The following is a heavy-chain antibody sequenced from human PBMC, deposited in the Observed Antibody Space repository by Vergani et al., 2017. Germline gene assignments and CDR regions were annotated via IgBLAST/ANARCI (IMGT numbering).Heavy chain of an antibody. CDR1: GFTFSSPA. CDR3: GRGSDNYN. Sequence: EVQLVESGGGLVKPGGSLRLSCVASGFTFSSPAMSWVRQGHGQGLEWVSSIKNTGDSTHYADSVKGRFTISRDNSKNTLYLQMNSLRVEDTAVYYCGRGSDNYNWGQGTLVTVSS. V-gene: IGHV3-23*04. D-gene: IGHD5-24*01. CDR2: IKNTGDST. J-gene: IGHJ4*02.